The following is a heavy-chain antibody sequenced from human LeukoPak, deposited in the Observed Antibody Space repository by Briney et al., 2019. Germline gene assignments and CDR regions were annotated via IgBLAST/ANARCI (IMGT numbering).Heavy chain of an antibody. V-gene: IGHV3-23*01. CDR1: GFTFSSYA. CDR3: AKSDRFRVHCSSSSCYGWYFDL. J-gene: IGHJ2*01. Sequence: GGSLRLSCAASGFTFSSYAMRWVRQAPGKGLEWVSAISGSGGSTYYTDSVKGRFTISRDNSKNTLYLQMNSLRAEDTAVYYCAKSDRFRVHCSSSSCYGWYFDLWGRGTLVTVSS. D-gene: IGHD2-2*01. CDR2: ISGSGGST.